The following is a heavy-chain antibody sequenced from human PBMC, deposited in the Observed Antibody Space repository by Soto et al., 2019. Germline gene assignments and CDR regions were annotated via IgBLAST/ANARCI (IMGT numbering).Heavy chain of an antibody. D-gene: IGHD3-9*01. J-gene: IGHJ3*02. CDR1: GFTFSSYA. CDR2: ISYDGSNK. V-gene: IGHV3-30-3*01. Sequence: QVQLVESGGGVVQPGRSLRLSCAASGFTFSSYAMHWVRQAPGKGLEWVAVISYDGSNKYYADSVKGRFTISRDNSKNTLYLQMNSLRAEDTAVYYCARDFGIRTGAFDIWGQGTMVTVSS. CDR3: ARDFGIRTGAFDI.